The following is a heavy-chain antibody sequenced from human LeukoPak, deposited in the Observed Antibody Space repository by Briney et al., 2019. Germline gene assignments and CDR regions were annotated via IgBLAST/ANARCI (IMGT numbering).Heavy chain of an antibody. D-gene: IGHD3-9*01. CDR3: ARQQAEYFDWLEGSYFDY. J-gene: IGHJ4*02. Sequence: SSETLSLTCTVSGGSITNYYWTWIRQPPGKGLEWVGYIHYSGSTNYNPSLKSRVTISVDTSKNQFSLKLSSVTAADTAVYYCARQQAEYFDWLEGSYFDYWGQGTLVTVSS. V-gene: IGHV4-59*08. CDR1: GGSITNYY. CDR2: IHYSGST.